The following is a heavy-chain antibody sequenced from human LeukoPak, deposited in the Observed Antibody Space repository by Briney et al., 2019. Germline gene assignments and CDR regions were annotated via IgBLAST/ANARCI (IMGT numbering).Heavy chain of an antibody. D-gene: IGHD4-17*01. CDR3: ARSPYGDYGFDY. J-gene: IGHJ4*02. V-gene: IGHV1-46*01. CDR2: INPSGGST. CDR1: GYTFTSYY. Sequence: ASVKVSCKASGYTFTSYYMHWVRQAPGQGLEWMGIINPSGGSTSYAQRFQGRVTMTRDMSTSTVYMELSSLRSEDTAVYYCARSPYGDYGFDYWGQGTLVTVSS.